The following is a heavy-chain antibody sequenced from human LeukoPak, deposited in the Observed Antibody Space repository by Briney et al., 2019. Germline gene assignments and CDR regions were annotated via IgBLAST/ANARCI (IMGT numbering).Heavy chain of an antibody. D-gene: IGHD6-25*01. CDR2: ISYDGSNK. CDR3: AKLVGSTSNFDY. CDR1: GFTFSSYG. V-gene: IGHV3-30*18. J-gene: IGHJ4*02. Sequence: GGSLRLSCAASGFTFSSYGMHWVRQAPGKGLKWVAVISYDGSNKYYADSVKGRFTISRDNSKNTLYLQMNSLRAEDTAVYYCAKLVGSTSNFDYWGQGTLVTVSS.